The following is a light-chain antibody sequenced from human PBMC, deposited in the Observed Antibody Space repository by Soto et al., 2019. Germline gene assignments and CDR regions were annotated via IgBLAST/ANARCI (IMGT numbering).Light chain of an antibody. Sequence: IMFTEASSTLSLFSGGRATLSCRASQSVSGSYLAWYQQKPGQAPRLLIYGASSRATGIPDRFSGTGSGTDFTLTISRLEPEDFALYYCQQYGSSRRTFGQGTKVDIK. J-gene: IGKJ1*01. CDR2: GAS. V-gene: IGKV3-20*01. CDR3: QQYGSSRRT. CDR1: QSVSGSY.